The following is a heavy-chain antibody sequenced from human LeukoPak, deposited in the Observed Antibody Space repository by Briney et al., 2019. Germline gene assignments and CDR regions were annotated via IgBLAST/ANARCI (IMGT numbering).Heavy chain of an antibody. V-gene: IGHV3-15*01. D-gene: IGHD1-26*01. CDR1: GFTFSDAW. CDR2: IKSKTDGGTT. J-gene: IGHJ4*02. Sequence: GGSLRLSCAASGFTFSDAWMSWVRQAPGKGLEWVGRIKSKTDGGTTDYAAPVKGRFTISRDDSKNTLYLQMNSLKTEDTAVYYCTTAEGWELSRALDYWGQGTLVTVSS. CDR3: TTAEGWELSRALDY.